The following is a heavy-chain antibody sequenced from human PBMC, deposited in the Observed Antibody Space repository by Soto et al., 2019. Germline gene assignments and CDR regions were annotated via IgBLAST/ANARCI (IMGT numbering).Heavy chain of an antibody. D-gene: IGHD6-19*01. CDR2: IYYSGST. CDR3: ARTRAVWFDP. V-gene: IGHV4-39*01. J-gene: IGHJ5*02. Sequence: QLRLQESGPGLVKPSETLSLTCTVSGGSISSSSYYWGWIRQPPGKGLEWIGSIYYSGSTYYNPSLKSRVTISADTSKNQFSLRLSSVTAADTAVYYCARTRAVWFDPWGQGTLVPVSS. CDR1: GGSISSSSYY.